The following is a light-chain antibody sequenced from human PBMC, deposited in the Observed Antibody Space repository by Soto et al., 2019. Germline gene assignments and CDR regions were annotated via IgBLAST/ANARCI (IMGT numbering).Light chain of an antibody. V-gene: IGKV2-28*01. Sequence: DIVMTQSPLSLPVTPGEPASISCRSSQNLLHSNGNNYLDWYLQKSGQSPQLLIYLGSNRASGVPDRFSGSGSGTDFTLEISRVEAEDVGVYYCMQALQAPLTFGGGTKVEIK. CDR1: QNLLHSNGNNY. CDR2: LGS. J-gene: IGKJ4*01. CDR3: MQALQAPLT.